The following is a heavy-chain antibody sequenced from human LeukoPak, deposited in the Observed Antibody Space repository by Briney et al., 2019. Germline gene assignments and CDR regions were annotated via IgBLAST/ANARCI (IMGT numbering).Heavy chain of an antibody. CDR1: GLTFSTAV. J-gene: IGHJ4*02. V-gene: IGHV3-23*01. CDR2: TSGSGGSS. Sequence: GGSLRLSGAVSGLTFSTAVMAWVRQAPGKGLDWVSVTSGSGGSSYYADSVKGRFTVSRDNSKNTLYLQMDSLRAEDTAVYYCAKYGSGTYYNTHYFDSWGQGTLVTVSS. D-gene: IGHD3-10*01. CDR3: AKYGSGTYYNTHYFDS.